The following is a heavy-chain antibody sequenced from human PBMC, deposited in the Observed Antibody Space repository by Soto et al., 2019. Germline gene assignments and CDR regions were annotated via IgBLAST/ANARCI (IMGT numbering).Heavy chain of an antibody. CDR1: GFTFSSYA. Sequence: GGSLRLSCAASGFTFSSYAMSWVRQAPGKGLEWVSAISGSGGSTYYADSVKGRFTVSRDNSKNTLFLQMNSLRAEDTAVYYCAKEGHDILTGYYAHWGQGTLVTVSS. CDR3: AKEGHDILTGYYAH. V-gene: IGHV3-23*01. D-gene: IGHD3-9*01. J-gene: IGHJ4*02. CDR2: ISGSGGST.